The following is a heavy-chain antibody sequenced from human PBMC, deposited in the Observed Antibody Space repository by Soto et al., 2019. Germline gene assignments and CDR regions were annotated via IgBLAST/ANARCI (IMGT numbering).Heavy chain of an antibody. D-gene: IGHD3-22*01. CDR3: ARDDSSGYGEDWFDP. Sequence: SETLSLTCTVSGGSISSSSYYWGWIRQPPGKGLEWIGSIYYSGSTYYNPSLKSRVTISVDTSKNQFSLKLSSVTAADTAVYYCARDDSSGYGEDWFDPWGQGTLVTVSS. CDR2: IYYSGST. J-gene: IGHJ5*02. CDR1: GGSISSSSYY. V-gene: IGHV4-39*02.